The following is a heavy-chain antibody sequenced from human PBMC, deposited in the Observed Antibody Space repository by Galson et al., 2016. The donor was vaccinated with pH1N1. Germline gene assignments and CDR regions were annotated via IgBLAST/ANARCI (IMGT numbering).Heavy chain of an antibody. D-gene: IGHD4-17*01. Sequence: ALVKPTQTLTLTCTFSGFSLSTNGVGVGWIRQPPGKALEWLALIYWNDDKRYSPSLKSKLVITKDTSKNQVVLTMTNMDPVDTATYYCAHTLYGDYVDWFDPWGQGTLVTVSS. CDR1: GFSLSTNGVG. CDR2: IYWNDDK. V-gene: IGHV2-5*01. J-gene: IGHJ5*02. CDR3: AHTLYGDYVDWFDP.